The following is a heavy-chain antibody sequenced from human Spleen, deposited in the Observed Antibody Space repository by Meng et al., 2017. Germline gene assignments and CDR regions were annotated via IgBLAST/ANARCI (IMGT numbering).Heavy chain of an antibody. CDR3: GKRISGWYYMDY. CDR2: ITGGGGVT. CDR1: GFTFNSFA. Sequence: EVQLLESGGGLVQPGGSLRLSCAASGFTFNSFAMSWVRQTPEKGLEWVSAITGGGGVTYYADSVKGRFTISRDNSKNTLYLQMNSLRAEDTAVYYCGKRISGWYYMDYWGRGTLVTVSS. D-gene: IGHD6-19*01. V-gene: IGHV3-23*01. J-gene: IGHJ4*02.